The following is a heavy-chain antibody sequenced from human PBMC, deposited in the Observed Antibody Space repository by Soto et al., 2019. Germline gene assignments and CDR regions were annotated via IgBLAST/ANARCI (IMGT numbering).Heavy chain of an antibody. J-gene: IGHJ4*02. CDR3: AHRAGLQGNWNGGYFDF. D-gene: IGHD1-1*01. CDR2: IYWDDDK. Sequence: GSGPTLVNPTQTLTLTCTFSGLSLSTTGVGVGWIRQPPGKALEWLALIYWDDDKRYSPSLTSRLTITKDTSKIQVVLTMTNMDPVDTATYYCAHRAGLQGNWNGGYFDFWGQGALVTVSS. V-gene: IGHV2-5*02. CDR1: GLSLSTTGVG.